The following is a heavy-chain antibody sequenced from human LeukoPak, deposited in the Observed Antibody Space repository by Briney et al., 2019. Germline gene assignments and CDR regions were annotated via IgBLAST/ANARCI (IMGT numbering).Heavy chain of an antibody. D-gene: IGHD3-22*01. CDR1: GYSINSGYY. Sequence: PSETLSLTCTVSGYSINSGYYWDWIRQPPGKGLEWIGSTYHSGNTYYNPSLKSRVTISVDTSKNQFSLKLSSVTAADTAVYYCAREIDYDSTAYVYWGRGTLVTVSS. J-gene: IGHJ4*02. CDR2: TYHSGNT. CDR3: AREIDYDSTAYVY. V-gene: IGHV4-38-2*02.